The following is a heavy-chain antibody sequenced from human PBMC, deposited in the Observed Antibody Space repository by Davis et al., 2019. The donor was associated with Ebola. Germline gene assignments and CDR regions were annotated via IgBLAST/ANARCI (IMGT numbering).Heavy chain of an antibody. CDR2: IYHSGT. Sequence: SETLSLTCTVSGGSISSYYWSWIRQPPGKGLEWIGYIYHSGTYYNPSLKSRVTMSVDTSKNQFSLKLSSVTAADTAVYYCAKLELSGYWGQGTLVTVSS. CDR1: GGSISSYY. V-gene: IGHV4-59*01. J-gene: IGHJ4*02. CDR3: AKLELSGY. D-gene: IGHD1-7*01.